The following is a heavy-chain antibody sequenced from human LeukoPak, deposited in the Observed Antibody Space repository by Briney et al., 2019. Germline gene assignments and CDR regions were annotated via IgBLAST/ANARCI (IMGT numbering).Heavy chain of an antibody. D-gene: IGHD7-27*01. V-gene: IGHV1-46*01. CDR2: INPSGGST. CDR3: ARLSVLGAFDI. J-gene: IGHJ3*02. Sequence: ASVEVSCKASGYTFTSYSMHWVRQAPGQGLEWMGVINPSGGSTSYAQKFQGRVTVTRDTSTSTVYLELRSLRSEDTTVYYCARLSVLGAFDIWGQGTMVTVSS. CDR1: GYTFTSYS.